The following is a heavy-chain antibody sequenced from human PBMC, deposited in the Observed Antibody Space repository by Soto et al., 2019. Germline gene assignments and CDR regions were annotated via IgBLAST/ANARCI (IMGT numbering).Heavy chain of an antibody. J-gene: IGHJ3*02. V-gene: IGHV3-21*01. D-gene: IGHD1-20*01. CDR2: ISSSSSYI. CDR1: GFTFSSYS. CDR3: ARATKVELGILDAFDI. Sequence: GGSLRLSCAASGFTFSSYSMNWVRQAPGKGLEWVSSISSSSSYIYYADSVKGRFTISRDNAKNSLYLQMNSLRAEDAAVYYCARATKVELGILDAFDIWGQGTMVTVSS.